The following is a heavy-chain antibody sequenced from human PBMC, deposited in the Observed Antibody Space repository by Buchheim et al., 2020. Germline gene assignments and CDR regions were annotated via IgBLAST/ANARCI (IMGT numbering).Heavy chain of an antibody. CDR1: GASVSSGAYY. D-gene: IGHD2-15*01. Sequence: QVQLQESGPGLVRPSQTLSLTCTVSGASVSSGAYYWSWIRHHPGKGLSWIGHIYFTGATYFNPSLTRRLAMSLDTSKNQFSLKLGSVTAADTAIYYCARNRGRIGYFDYWGQG. CDR3: ARNRGRIGYFDY. V-gene: IGHV4-31*03. J-gene: IGHJ4*02. CDR2: IYFTGAT.